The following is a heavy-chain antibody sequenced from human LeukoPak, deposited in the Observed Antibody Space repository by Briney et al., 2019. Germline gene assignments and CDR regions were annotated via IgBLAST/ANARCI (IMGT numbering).Heavy chain of an antibody. CDR2: INAGHGNT. V-gene: IGHV1-3*01. Sequence: GASVKVSCKASGYTFTSYAIQWVRQAPGQRLEWMEWINAGHGNTKYSQKFQGRVTITRDTSASTAYMELSSLRSEDTAVYYCARGAGFAEPLPEYWGQGTLLTVSS. J-gene: IGHJ4*02. D-gene: IGHD1-14*01. CDR3: ARGAGFAEPLPEY. CDR1: GYTFTSYA.